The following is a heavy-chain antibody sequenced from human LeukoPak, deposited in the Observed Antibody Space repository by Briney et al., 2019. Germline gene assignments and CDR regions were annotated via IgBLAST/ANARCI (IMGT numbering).Heavy chain of an antibody. CDR3: AREVVTTGAFDI. CDR2: INPNSGGT. V-gene: IGHV1-2*02. J-gene: IGHJ3*02. CDR1: GYTFTGYY. Sequence: GASVKVSCKASGYTFTGYYMHWVRQAPGQGLEWMGWINPNSGGTNYAQKFQGRVTMTRDTSISTAYMELSRLRSDDTAAYYCAREVVTTGAFDIWGQGTMVTVSS. D-gene: IGHD4-17*01.